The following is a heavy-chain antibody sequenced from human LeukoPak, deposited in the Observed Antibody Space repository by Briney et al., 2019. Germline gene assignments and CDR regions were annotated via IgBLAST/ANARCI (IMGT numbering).Heavy chain of an antibody. D-gene: IGHD3-22*01. CDR3: ARDARRSYYYDSSEGGTYYFDY. V-gene: IGHV1-2*02. CDR1: GYTFTGYY. J-gene: IGHJ4*02. Sequence: ASVKVSCKAFGYTFTGYYMHWVRQAPGQGLEWMGWINPNSGGTNYAQKFQGRVTMTRDTSISTAYMELSRLRSDDTAVYYCARDARRSYYYDSSEGGTYYFDYWGQGTLVTVSS. CDR2: INPNSGGT.